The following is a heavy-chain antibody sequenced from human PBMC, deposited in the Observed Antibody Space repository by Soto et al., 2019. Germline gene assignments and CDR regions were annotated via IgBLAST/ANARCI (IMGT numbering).Heavy chain of an antibody. CDR1: GFTFSSYA. J-gene: IGHJ4*02. V-gene: IGHV3-64*01. D-gene: IGHD4-17*01. CDR3: ARLGTTSYFEC. CDR2: INSNGGST. Sequence: EVQLVESGGGLVQPGGSLRLSCAASGFTFSSYAMHWVRQAPGKGLECVSAINSNGGSTYYANSVKGRFTITRDNSKNTLYLNMGSPMADKMTMYYCARLGTTSYFECWGQGSLVSVSP.